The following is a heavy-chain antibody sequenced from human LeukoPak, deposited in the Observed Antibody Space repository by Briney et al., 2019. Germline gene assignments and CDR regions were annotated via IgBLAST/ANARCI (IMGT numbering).Heavy chain of an antibody. CDR1: GFTFSSYE. CDR3: ARETPYGSGSYPFDY. Sequence: PGGSLRLSCAASGFTFSSYEMNWVRQAPGKGLEWVSSISSSSSYIYYADSVKGRFTISRDNAKNSLYLQMNSLRAEDTAVYYCARETPYGSGSYPFDYWGQGILVTVSS. D-gene: IGHD3-10*01. V-gene: IGHV3-21*01. J-gene: IGHJ4*02. CDR2: ISSSSSYI.